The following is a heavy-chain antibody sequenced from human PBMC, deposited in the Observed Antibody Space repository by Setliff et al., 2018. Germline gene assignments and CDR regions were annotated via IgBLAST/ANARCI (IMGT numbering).Heavy chain of an antibody. D-gene: IGHD3-16*01. CDR3: ARELRSPFWHIDY. V-gene: IGHV1-69*13. J-gene: IGHJ4*02. CDR2: LIPILGKT. CDR1: GGSFDSDV. Sequence: ASVKVSCKASGGSFDSDVITWVRQAPGQGLEWMGRLIPILGKTNYAESFQGRVLITADRSTNTVQKQLSSLRSEDTAIYYCARELRSPFWHIDYWGQGSLVTVSS.